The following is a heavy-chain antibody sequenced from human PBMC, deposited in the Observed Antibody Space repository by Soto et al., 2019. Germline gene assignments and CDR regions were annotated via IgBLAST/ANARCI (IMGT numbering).Heavy chain of an antibody. D-gene: IGHD3-22*01. CDR2: INHSGST. V-gene: IGHV4-34*01. CDR3: ARGGPYYYDSSGYYYFFDY. CDR1: GGSFSGYY. Sequence: PSETLSLTCAVYGGSFSGYYWSWIRQPPGKGLEWIGEINHSGSTNYNPSLKSRVTISVDTSKNQFSLKLSSVTAADTAVYYCARGGPYYYDSSGYYYFFDYWGQGTLVTVSS. J-gene: IGHJ4*02.